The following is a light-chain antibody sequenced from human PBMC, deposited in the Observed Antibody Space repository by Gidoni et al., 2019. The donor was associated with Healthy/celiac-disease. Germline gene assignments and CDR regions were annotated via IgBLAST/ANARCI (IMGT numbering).Light chain of an antibody. CDR3: CSYAGSSTLV. Sequence: QTTLTPSSPVSGSPGQSITISCTGTSSDVGSYNLVSWYQQHPGKASKLMIYEVSKQPSGVSKRFSGSKTGNTASLTISGLQAEDEADYYCCSYAGSSTLVFGGGTKLTVL. CDR2: EVS. J-gene: IGLJ2*01. V-gene: IGLV2-23*02. CDR1: SSDVGSYNL.